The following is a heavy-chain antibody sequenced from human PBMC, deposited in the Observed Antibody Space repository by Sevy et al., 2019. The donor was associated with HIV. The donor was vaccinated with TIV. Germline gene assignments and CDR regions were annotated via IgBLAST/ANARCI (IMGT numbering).Heavy chain of an antibody. CDR3: ARDRGEILSSAFDY. V-gene: IGHV3-30*03. CDR1: GFTFSDFR. Sequence: GGSLRLSCAASGFTFSDFRMHWVRQAPGKGLEWVAVISHDGRNNKYNVDSVKGRFTISRDNSKNTLYLQMNSLRAEDTAIYYYARDRGEILSSAFDYWGQGTLVTVSS. D-gene: IGHD3-16*01. J-gene: IGHJ4*02. CDR2: ISHDGRNNK.